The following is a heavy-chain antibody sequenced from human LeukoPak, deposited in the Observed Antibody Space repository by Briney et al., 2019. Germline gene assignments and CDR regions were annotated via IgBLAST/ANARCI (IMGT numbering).Heavy chain of an antibody. CDR2: IYYSGST. J-gene: IGHJ5*02. Sequence: TXSLXXTVSXGSISSYYWSWIRQPPGKGLEWVGSIYYSGSTNYNPSLKSRVTISVDTSKNQFSLKLNSVTTADTAVYYCAREGADDSSGYYWLDPWGQGTLVIVSS. CDR3: AREGADDSSGYYWLDP. V-gene: IGHV4-59*01. CDR1: XGSISSYY. D-gene: IGHD3-22*01.